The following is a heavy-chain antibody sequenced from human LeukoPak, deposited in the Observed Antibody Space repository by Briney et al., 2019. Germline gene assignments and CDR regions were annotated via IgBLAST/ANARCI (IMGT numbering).Heavy chain of an antibody. CDR2: ISANNGNT. D-gene: IGHD6-13*01. CDR3: ARNSGIAAAATDGDAFDI. J-gene: IGHJ3*02. CDR1: GYTFSNYG. V-gene: IGHV1-18*01. Sequence: EASVKVSCKASGYTFSNYGISWVRQAPGQGLEWMGWISANNGNTNYAQKLQGRVTMTTDTSTTTAYMELRSLRSDDTAVYYCARNSGIAAAATDGDAFDIWGQGTMVTVSS.